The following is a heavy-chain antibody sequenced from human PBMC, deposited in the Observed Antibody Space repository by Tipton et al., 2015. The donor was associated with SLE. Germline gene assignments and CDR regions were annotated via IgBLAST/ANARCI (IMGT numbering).Heavy chain of an antibody. D-gene: IGHD1-26*01. CDR3: ARAGGGATRNWFDP. CDR2: ISYSGNT. CDR1: YGSISTYSYY. V-gene: IGHV4-39*01. J-gene: IGHJ5*02. Sequence: TLSLTCTVSYGSISTYSYYWGWIRQSPGKGPEWIGTISYSGNTYSNPSLKSRVTIPADTSKNQFSLKLSSVTAADTALYYCARAGGGATRNWFDPWGQGTLVTVSS.